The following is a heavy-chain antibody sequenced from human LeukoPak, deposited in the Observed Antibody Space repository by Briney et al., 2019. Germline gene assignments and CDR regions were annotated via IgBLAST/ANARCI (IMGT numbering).Heavy chain of an antibody. CDR3: ARTHTNMASCFEY. J-gene: IGHJ4*02. D-gene: IGHD5-18*01. Sequence: GESLKISCKGSGYSFSSYWIGWVRQMPGKGLDWMGIIYPGDSNTRYSPSFQGQVTISADKSINTAYLQWSSLKASDTAMYYCARTHTNMASCFEYWRQRSLVSVSS. V-gene: IGHV5-51*01. CDR2: IYPGDSNT. CDR1: GYSFSSYW.